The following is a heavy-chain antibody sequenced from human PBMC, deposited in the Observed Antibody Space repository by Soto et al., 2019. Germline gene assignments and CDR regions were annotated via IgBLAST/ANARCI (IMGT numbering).Heavy chain of an antibody. CDR1: GGTFSSYA. Sequence: SVKVSCKASGGTFSSYAISWVRQAPGQGLELMGGIIPIFGTANYAQKFQGRVTITADESTSTAYMELSSLRSEDTAVYYCERESRYCSGGTSSSLPDIHYWGHAPTVTVPS. CDR2: IIPIFGTA. CDR3: ERESRYCSGGTSSSLPDIHY. V-gene: IGHV1-69*13. D-gene: IGHD2-15*01. J-gene: IGHJ4*01.